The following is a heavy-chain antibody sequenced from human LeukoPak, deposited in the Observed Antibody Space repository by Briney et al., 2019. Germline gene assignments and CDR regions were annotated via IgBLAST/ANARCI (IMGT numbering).Heavy chain of an antibody. CDR3: ARGGGWLFGDYYGMDV. D-gene: IGHD3-22*01. Sequence: GGSLRLSCAASGFTFSGYPIHWVRQAPGKGLEWVAVISYDGSNKYYADSVKGRFTISRDNSKNTLYLQMNSLRAEDTAVYYCARGGGWLFGDYYGMDVWGQGTTVTVSS. CDR2: ISYDGSNK. CDR1: GFTFSGYP. V-gene: IGHV3-30-3*01. J-gene: IGHJ6*02.